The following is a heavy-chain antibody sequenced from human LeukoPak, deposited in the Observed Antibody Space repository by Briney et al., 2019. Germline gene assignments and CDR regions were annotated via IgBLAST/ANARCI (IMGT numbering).Heavy chain of an antibody. D-gene: IGHD5-12*01. CDR1: GFTFDDYA. Sequence: PGGPLRLSCAASGFTFDDYAMHWVRQAPGKGLEWVSGISWNSGSMGYADSVKGRFTISRDNAKNSLYLQMNSLRAEDTAVYYCARDGRLRVENAFDIWGQGTMVTVSS. V-gene: IGHV3-9*01. CDR2: ISWNSGSM. J-gene: IGHJ3*02. CDR3: ARDGRLRVENAFDI.